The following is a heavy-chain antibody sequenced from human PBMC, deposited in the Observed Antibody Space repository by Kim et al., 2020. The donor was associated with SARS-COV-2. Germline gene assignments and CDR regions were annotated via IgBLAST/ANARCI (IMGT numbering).Heavy chain of an antibody. CDR2: IIPILGIA. Sequence: SVKVSCKASGCTFSSYTISWVRQAPGQGLEWMGRIIPILGIANYAQKFQGRVTITADKSTSTAYMELSSLRSEDTAVYYCARSRGYSYGSLGYYGMDVWGQGTTVTVSS. V-gene: IGHV1-69*02. CDR3: ARSRGYSYGSLGYYGMDV. J-gene: IGHJ6*02. CDR1: GCTFSSYT. D-gene: IGHD5-18*01.